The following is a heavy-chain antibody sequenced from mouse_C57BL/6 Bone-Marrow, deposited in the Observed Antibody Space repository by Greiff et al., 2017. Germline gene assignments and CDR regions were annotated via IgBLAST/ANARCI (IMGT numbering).Heavy chain of an antibody. CDR3: ARSYYGSSQYYFDY. D-gene: IGHD1-1*01. V-gene: IGHV1-26*01. Sequence: EVQLQQSGPELVKPGASVKISCKASGYTFTDYYMNWVKQSHGKSLEWIGDINPNNGGTSYNQKFKGKATLTVDKSSSTAYMELRSLTSEDSAVYYCARSYYGSSQYYFDYWGQGTTLTVSS. CDR2: INPNNGGT. CDR1: GYTFTDYY. J-gene: IGHJ2*01.